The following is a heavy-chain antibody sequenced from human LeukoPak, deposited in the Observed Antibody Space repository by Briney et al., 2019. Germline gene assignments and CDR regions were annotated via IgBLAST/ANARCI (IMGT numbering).Heavy chain of an antibody. Sequence: NSSETLSLTCTVSGGSISSYYWSWIRQPAGKGLEWIGRIYTSGSTNYNPSLKTRVTMSVDTSKNQFSLKLSTVTAADTAVYYCARGPLTVTRGFDPGGQGTLVTVSS. J-gene: IGHJ5*02. CDR3: ARGPLTVTRGFDP. D-gene: IGHD4-17*01. CDR1: GGSISSYY. CDR2: IYTSGST. V-gene: IGHV4-4*07.